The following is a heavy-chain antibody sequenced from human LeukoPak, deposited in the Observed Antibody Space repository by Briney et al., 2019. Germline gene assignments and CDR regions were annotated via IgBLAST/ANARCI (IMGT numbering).Heavy chain of an antibody. CDR3: ASPTIFGVVIYY. CDR2: ISSSSTFK. J-gene: IGHJ4*02. V-gene: IGHV3-21*06. CDR1: AFPFSTYT. Sequence: GGSLRLSCAASAFPFSTYTMHWVRQAPGKGLEWVSSISSSSTFKHYADSLKGRFTISRDNARNSLFLQMNSLRAEDTAVYYCASPTIFGVVIYYWGQGTLVTVSS. D-gene: IGHD3-3*01.